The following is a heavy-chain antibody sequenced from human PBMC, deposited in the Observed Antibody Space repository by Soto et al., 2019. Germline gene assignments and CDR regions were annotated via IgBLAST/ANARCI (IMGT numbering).Heavy chain of an antibody. V-gene: IGHV1-46*01. Sequence: QVQLVQSGAEVKKPGASVKVSCKASGYTFTTYYMHWVRQAPGQGLEWMGIINPSGGSTSYAQKFQGRVTMTRDTSTSTVYMELSSLRSEDTAVYYCARDRTQLWLRYWGQGTLVTVSS. CDR2: INPSGGST. D-gene: IGHD5-18*01. CDR3: ARDRTQLWLRY. J-gene: IGHJ4*02. CDR1: GYTFTTYY.